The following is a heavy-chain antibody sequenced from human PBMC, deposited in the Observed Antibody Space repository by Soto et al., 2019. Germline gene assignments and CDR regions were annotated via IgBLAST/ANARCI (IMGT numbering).Heavy chain of an antibody. D-gene: IGHD6-19*01. V-gene: IGHV3-23*01. CDR2: ISGSGGST. CDR3: AKTGYVQVAGIDY. CDR1: GFTFSSYA. J-gene: IGHJ4*02. Sequence: PGGSLRLSCAASGFTFSSYAMSWVRQASGKGLEWVSAISGSGGSTYYAYSVKGRFTISRDNSKNTLYLQMNSLRAEDTAVYYCAKTGYVQVAGIDYWGQGTLVTVSS.